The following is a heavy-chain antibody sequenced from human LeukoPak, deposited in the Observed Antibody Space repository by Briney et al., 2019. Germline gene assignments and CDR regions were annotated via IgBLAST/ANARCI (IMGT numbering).Heavy chain of an antibody. CDR2: IYYSGST. CDR1: GDSISGFY. Sequence: KPSETLSLTCTVSGDSISGFYWSWIRQPPGKGLEWIGYIYYSGSTNYNPSLKSRVTISVDTSKNQFSLKLSSVTAADTAVYYCARGSLGAVFDPWGQGTLVTVSS. V-gene: IGHV4-59*01. J-gene: IGHJ5*02. CDR3: ARGSLGAVFDP. D-gene: IGHD3-10*01.